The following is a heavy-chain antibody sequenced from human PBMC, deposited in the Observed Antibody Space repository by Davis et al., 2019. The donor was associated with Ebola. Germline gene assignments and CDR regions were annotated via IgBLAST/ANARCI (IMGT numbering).Heavy chain of an antibody. J-gene: IGHJ4*02. D-gene: IGHD5-24*01. CDR3: ARDSLRDGYPELDY. Sequence: PGGSLRLSCAASGFTSSSYAMRWVRQAPGKGLEWVSAITSSGSSTYYADSVKGRFTISRDNAKDSLHLQMSSLGAEDTAVYYCARDSLRDGYPELDYWGQGTLVTVSS. V-gene: IGHV3-21*01. CDR1: GFTSSSYA. CDR2: ITSSGSST.